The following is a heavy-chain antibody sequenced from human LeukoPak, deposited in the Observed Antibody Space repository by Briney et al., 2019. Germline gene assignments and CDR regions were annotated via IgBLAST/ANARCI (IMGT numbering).Heavy chain of an antibody. J-gene: IGHJ4*02. CDR2: IYYSGSI. CDR3: ARTSWLQSSYYFDY. V-gene: IGHV4-59*08. D-gene: IGHD5-24*01. Sequence: PSETLSLTCTVSGGSISSYYWSWIRQPPGKGLEWIGYIYYSGSINYNPSLKSRVTISVDTSKNQFSLKLSSVTAADTAVYYFARTSWLQSSYYFDYWGQGTLVTVSS. CDR1: GGSISSYY.